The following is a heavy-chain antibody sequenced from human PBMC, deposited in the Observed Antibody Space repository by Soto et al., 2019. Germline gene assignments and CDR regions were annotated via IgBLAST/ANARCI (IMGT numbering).Heavy chain of an antibody. J-gene: IGHJ2*01. CDR1: GFTFSSYG. CDR3: AKDLAYCGGDCYSNWYFDL. V-gene: IGHV3-30*18. Sequence: ESGGGVVQPGRSLRLSCAASGFTFSSYGMHWVRQAPGKGLEWVAVISYDGSNKYYADSVKGRFTISRDNSKNTLYLQMNSLRAEDTAVYYCAKDLAYCGGDCYSNWYFDLWGRGTLVTVSS. D-gene: IGHD2-21*02. CDR2: ISYDGSNK.